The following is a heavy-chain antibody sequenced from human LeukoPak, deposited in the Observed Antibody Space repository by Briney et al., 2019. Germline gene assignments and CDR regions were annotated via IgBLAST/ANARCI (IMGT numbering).Heavy chain of an antibody. J-gene: IGHJ4*02. Sequence: SGGSLRLSCAASGFAFSSYSMNWVRQAPGKGLEWVSSISSSSSYIYYADSVKGRFTISRDNAKNSLYLQMNSLRAEDTAVYYCARGVAVAIFYFDYWGQGTVVTVSS. D-gene: IGHD6-19*01. CDR3: ARGVAVAIFYFDY. CDR1: GFAFSSYS. CDR2: ISSSSSYI. V-gene: IGHV3-21*01.